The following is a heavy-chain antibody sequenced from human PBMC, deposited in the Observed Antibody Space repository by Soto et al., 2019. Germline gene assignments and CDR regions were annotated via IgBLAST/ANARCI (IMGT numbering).Heavy chain of an antibody. J-gene: IGHJ4*02. CDR3: AKETGGFEF. CDR1: GHALSHNY. V-gene: IGHV1-46*01. Sequence: ASVKDSCKACGHALSHNYVHWVRQAPGQGLEWMGFINPATGYTVSAQKFQGRVTMTRDTSTTTFYMELSSLTSDDTAVYFCAKETGGFEFWGQGTLVTVSS. CDR2: INPATGYT. D-gene: IGHD1-1*01.